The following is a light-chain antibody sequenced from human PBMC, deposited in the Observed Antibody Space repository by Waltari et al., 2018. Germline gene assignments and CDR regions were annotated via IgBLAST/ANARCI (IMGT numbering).Light chain of an antibody. CDR2: DNI. CDR3: QVWDSPSDHFL. Sequence: SFDLSQPPSVSVAPGQTARITCRGDNLGSKSVHWYQQRPGQSPVLVVYDNISRPSGIPERFSGSNSGNTATLTISRVEAGDEADYYCQVWDSPSDHFLFATGTKVTVL. J-gene: IGLJ1*01. CDR1: NLGSKS. V-gene: IGLV3-21*02.